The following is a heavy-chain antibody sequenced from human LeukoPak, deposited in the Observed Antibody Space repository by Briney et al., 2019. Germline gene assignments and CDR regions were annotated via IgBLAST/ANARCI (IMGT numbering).Heavy chain of an antibody. CDR3: ARDPSYCSSASCPP. Sequence: SETLSLTCTVSGGSITGFYWNWIRQPPGKGLEWIGLLSNSGSSNYNPSLESRVIISADTSKSQFSLRLSSVTAADTAVYHCARDPSYCSSASCPPWGQGTLVTVPS. D-gene: IGHD2-2*01. CDR2: LSNSGSS. CDR1: GGSITGFY. V-gene: IGHV4-59*01. J-gene: IGHJ5*02.